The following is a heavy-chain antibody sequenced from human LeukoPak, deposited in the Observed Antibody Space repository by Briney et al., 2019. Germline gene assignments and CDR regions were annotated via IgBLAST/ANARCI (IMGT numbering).Heavy chain of an antibody. D-gene: IGHD3-9*01. Sequence: SETLSLTCPVSGGSISSYHWSWIRPPAGKGLEWIGRIYTSGSTNYNPSLKSRVTMSVDTSKIQFSLKLSSVTAADTAVYYCARGYYDILAGYFPGDYWGQGTLVTVSS. V-gene: IGHV4-4*07. CDR3: ARGYYDILAGYFPGDY. J-gene: IGHJ4*02. CDR1: GGSISSYH. CDR2: IYTSGST.